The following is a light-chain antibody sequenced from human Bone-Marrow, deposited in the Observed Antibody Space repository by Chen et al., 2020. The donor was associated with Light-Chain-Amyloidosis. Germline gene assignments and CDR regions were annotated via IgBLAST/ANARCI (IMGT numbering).Light chain of an antibody. CDR1: QRVSSTY. CDR2: GAS. CDR3: QQYDSTPLFT. V-gene: IGKV3-20*01. Sequence: EIVLTQYPGTLSVSPGERATLSCRASQRVSSTYLAWYQQKPGQAPRLLIYGASSRATGIPDRFSGSGSGTDFTLTISRVEPEDFAVYYCQQYDSTPLFTFGPGTKVDIK. J-gene: IGKJ3*01.